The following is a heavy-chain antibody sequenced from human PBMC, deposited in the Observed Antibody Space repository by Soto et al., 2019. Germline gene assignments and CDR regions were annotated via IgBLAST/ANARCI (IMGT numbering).Heavy chain of an antibody. D-gene: IGHD3-22*01. Sequence: EVQLVESGGGLVQPGGSLRLSCAASGFTFSSYAMSWVRQAPGKGLEWVSAISGSGGSTYYADSVKGRFTISRDNSKNTLYLQMNSLRAEDTAVYYCAKDQGRYYDSSGYYRYNWFDPWGQGTLVTVSS. J-gene: IGHJ5*02. CDR3: AKDQGRYYDSSGYYRYNWFDP. CDR1: GFTFSSYA. V-gene: IGHV3-23*04. CDR2: ISGSGGST.